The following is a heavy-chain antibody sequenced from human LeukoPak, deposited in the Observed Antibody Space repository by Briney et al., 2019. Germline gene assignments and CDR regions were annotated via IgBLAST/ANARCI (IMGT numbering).Heavy chain of an antibody. CDR2: INHRGST. V-gene: IGHV4-34*01. D-gene: IGHD2-15*01. J-gene: IGHJ4*02. CDR3: ARGPHCSGDSCYSPAFDY. Sequence: SETLSLTCAVYGGSLSGYYWSWIRQPPGKGLEWIGEINHRGSTNYNPSLKSRVTMSEDTSNNQFSLKLSSVTAADTAVFYCARGPHCSGDSCYSPAFDYWGQGTLVTVSS. CDR1: GGSLSGYY.